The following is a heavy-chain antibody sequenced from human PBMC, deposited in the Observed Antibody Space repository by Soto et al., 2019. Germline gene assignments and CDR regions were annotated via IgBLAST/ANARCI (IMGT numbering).Heavy chain of an antibody. CDR3: ARDGRYGGYFDY. J-gene: IGHJ4*02. D-gene: IGHD1-26*01. V-gene: IGHV1-18*01. CDR2: ISAYDGNT. Sequence: QVQLVQSGAEVKKPGASVKVSCKASGYTFTSYGISWVRQAPGQGLEWMGWISAYDGNTKYAQKVQGRVTMTTDTSTSPAYMELRRLRSDDTAVYYCARDGRYGGYFDYWGQGTLVTVSS. CDR1: GYTFTSYG.